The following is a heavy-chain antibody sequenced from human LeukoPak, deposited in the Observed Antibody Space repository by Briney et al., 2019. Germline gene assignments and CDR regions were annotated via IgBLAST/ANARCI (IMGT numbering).Heavy chain of an antibody. CDR3: AREPCYYDSSGYGLIYGMDV. D-gene: IGHD3-22*01. CDR1: GGSISSYY. Sequence: SETLSLTCTVSGGSISSYYWSWIRQPAGKGLEWIGRIYTSGSTNYNPSLKSRVTMTVDTSKNQFSLKLSSVTAADTAVYYCAREPCYYDSSGYGLIYGMDVWGQGTTVTVSS. V-gene: IGHV4-4*07. J-gene: IGHJ6*02. CDR2: IYTSGST.